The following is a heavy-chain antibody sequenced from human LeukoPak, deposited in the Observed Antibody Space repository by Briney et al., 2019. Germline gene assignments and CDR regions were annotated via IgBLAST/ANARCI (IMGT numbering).Heavy chain of an antibody. CDR3: AREGDSSGYYYFDY. CDR1: GFTFSRYE. Sequence: GGSLRLSCAASGFTFSRYEMNWVRQAPGKGLEWVSYISSSGSTIYYADSVKGRFTISRDNAKNSLYLQMNSLRAEDTAVYYCAREGDSSGYYYFDYWGQGTLVTVSS. D-gene: IGHD3-22*01. CDR2: ISSSGSTI. V-gene: IGHV3-48*03. J-gene: IGHJ4*02.